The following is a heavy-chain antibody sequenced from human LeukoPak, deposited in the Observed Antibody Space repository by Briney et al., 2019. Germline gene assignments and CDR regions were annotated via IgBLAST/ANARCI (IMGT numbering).Heavy chain of an antibody. CDR2: IYSGGST. CDR3: ARHEGITMIMN. CDR1: GFIVSTNY. J-gene: IGHJ4*02. D-gene: IGHD3-22*01. Sequence: PGGSLRLSCAASGFIVSTNYMSWVRQAPGKGLEWVSVIYSGGSTYYADSVKGRFTIPRDNSKNSLYLQMNSLRAEDTAVYYCARHEGITMIMNWGQGTLVTVSS. V-gene: IGHV3-66*04.